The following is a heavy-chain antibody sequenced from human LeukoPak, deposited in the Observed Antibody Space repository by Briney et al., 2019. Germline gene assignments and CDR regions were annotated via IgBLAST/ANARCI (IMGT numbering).Heavy chain of an antibody. CDR2: IYSGGST. Sequence: GGSLRLSCAASEFSVGSNYMTWVRQAPGKGLEWVSLIYSGGSTYYADSVKGRFTISRDNSKNTLYLQMNSLRAEDTAVYYCARDPMVRGVTFDYWGQGTLVTVSS. J-gene: IGHJ4*02. CDR1: EFSVGSNY. D-gene: IGHD3-10*01. CDR3: ARDPMVRGVTFDY. V-gene: IGHV3-66*01.